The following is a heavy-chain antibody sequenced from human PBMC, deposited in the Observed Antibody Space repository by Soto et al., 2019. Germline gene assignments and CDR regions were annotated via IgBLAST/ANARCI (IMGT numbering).Heavy chain of an antibody. D-gene: IGHD5-12*01. CDR2: IKDGGLT. CDR1: GGSLSGYY. Sequence: QVQLQQWGAGLLKPSETLSLTCVVYGGSLSGYYWSWIRQPPGKGLEWIGEIKDGGLTNYSPSLKSRATISADTHKTQLSLKLHSVTAADRAVYYCARGQEGVVATHWDQGTLVTVSS. J-gene: IGHJ4*02. V-gene: IGHV4-34*01. CDR3: ARGQEGVVATH.